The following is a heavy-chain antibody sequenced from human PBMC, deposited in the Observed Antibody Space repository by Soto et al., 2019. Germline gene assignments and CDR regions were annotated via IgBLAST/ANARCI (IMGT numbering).Heavy chain of an antibody. D-gene: IGHD2-2*01. CDR2: IIPIFGTA. CDR1: GGTFSSYA. J-gene: IGHJ4*02. CDR3: AMGVVVVVPAAIPIFDY. Sequence: SVKVSCKASGGTFSSYAISWVRQAPGQGLEWMGGIIPIFGTANYAQKFQGRVTITADKSTSTAYMELSSLRSEDTAVYYCAMGVVVVVPAAIPIFDYWGQGTLVTVSS. V-gene: IGHV1-69*06.